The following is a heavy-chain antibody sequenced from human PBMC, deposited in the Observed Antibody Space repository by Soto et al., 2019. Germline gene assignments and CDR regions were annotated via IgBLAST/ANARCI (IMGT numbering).Heavy chain of an antibody. V-gene: IGHV3-30*04. J-gene: IGHJ4*02. Sequence: GGSLRLSCEVTGFTFRNYAMQWVRQAPGKGLEWVAVITHDGSSQYYADSMRGRFTISRDNSKTTLYLEINSLRTDDTAIYYCAKATSAYTYGYFDFWGQGTVVTVSS. D-gene: IGHD5-18*01. CDR1: GFTFRNYA. CDR2: ITHDGSSQ. CDR3: AKATSAYTYGYFDF.